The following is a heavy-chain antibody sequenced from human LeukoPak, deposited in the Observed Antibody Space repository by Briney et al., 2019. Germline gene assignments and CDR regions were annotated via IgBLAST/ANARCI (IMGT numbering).Heavy chain of an antibody. J-gene: IGHJ4*02. Sequence: GGSLRLSCAASGFTFSSYSMNWVRQAPGKGLEWVAVISYDGSNKYYADSVKGRFTISRDNSKNTLYLQMNSLRAEDTAVYYCAKGVGRWLPLDYWGQGTLVTVSS. CDR3: AKGVGRWLPLDY. V-gene: IGHV3-30*18. CDR2: ISYDGSNK. CDR1: GFTFSSYS. D-gene: IGHD6-19*01.